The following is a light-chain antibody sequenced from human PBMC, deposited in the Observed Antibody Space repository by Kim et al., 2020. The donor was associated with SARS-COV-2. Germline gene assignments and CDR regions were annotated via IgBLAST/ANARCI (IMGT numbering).Light chain of an antibody. CDR1: SLRSHD. J-gene: IGLJ2*01. V-gene: IGLV3-19*01. Sequence: ALGQTVRITCQGDSLRSHDASWYQQRPGQAPLLVIFGKNNRPSGISDRFSGSTSGNTASLTISGAQPEDEADYYCNSRDSSGNHVLFGGGTQLTVL. CDR3: NSRDSSGNHVL. CDR2: GKN.